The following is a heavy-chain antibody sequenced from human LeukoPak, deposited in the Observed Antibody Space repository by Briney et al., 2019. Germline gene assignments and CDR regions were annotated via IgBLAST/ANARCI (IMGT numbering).Heavy chain of an antibody. CDR2: IYSGGST. J-gene: IGHJ4*02. V-gene: IGHV3-66*01. Sequence: GGPLRLSCAASGFTVSSNYMSWVRQAPGKGLEWVSVIYSGGSTYYADSVKGRFTISRDNSKNTLYLQMNSLRAEDTAVYYCARASIAAAGFLDYWGQGTLVTVSS. CDR3: ARASIAAAGFLDY. CDR1: GFTVSSNY. D-gene: IGHD6-13*01.